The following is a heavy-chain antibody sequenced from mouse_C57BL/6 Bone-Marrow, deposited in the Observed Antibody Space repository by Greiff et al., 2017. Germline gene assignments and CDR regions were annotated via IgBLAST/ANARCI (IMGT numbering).Heavy chain of an antibody. CDR3: ARQGGWFAY. J-gene: IGHJ3*01. V-gene: IGHV5-6*01. Sequence: EVQGVESGGDLVKPGGSLKLSCAASGFTFSSYGMSWVRQTPDKRLEWVATISSGGSYTYYPDSVKGRFTISRDNAKNTLYLQMSSLKSEDTAMYYCARQGGWFAYWGQGTRVTVSA. CDR2: ISSGGSYT. CDR1: GFTFSSYG.